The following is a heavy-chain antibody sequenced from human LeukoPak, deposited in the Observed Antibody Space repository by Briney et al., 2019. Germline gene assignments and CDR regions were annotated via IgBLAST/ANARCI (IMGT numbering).Heavy chain of an antibody. CDR2: IIPIFGTA. CDR1: GGTFSSYA. J-gene: IGHJ4*02. Sequence: SVKVSCKASGGTFSSYAISWVRQAPGQGLEWMGGIIPIFGTANYAQKFQGRVTITADESTSTAYMELSGLRSEDTAVYYCARGYLVGSGYYPDYWGQGTLVTVSS. V-gene: IGHV1-69*13. D-gene: IGHD3-22*01. CDR3: ARGYLVGSGYYPDY.